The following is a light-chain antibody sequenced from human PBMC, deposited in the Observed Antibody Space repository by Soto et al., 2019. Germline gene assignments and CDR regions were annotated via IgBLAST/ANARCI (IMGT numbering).Light chain of an antibody. J-gene: IGLJ1*01. CDR1: SSNIGSDF. Sequence: QSVLTQPPSASGTPGQRVTISCSGSSSNIGSDFVYWYQQLPGTAPKLLIYHNYQRPSGVPVRFSGSKSGSSGSLAISDLRSEDEGDYYCSAWDDSLSVYVFGAGTKLTVL. V-gene: IGLV1-47*01. CDR2: HNY. CDR3: SAWDDSLSVYV.